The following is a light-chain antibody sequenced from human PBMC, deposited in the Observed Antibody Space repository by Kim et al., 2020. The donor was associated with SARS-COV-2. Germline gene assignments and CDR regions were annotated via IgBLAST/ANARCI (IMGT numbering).Light chain of an antibody. Sequence: DIQMTQSPSTLSASVGDRVTITCRASQRISSWVAWYQQKPGIAPKLLIYKASTLESGVPSRFSGSGSGAEFTLTISSLQPDDFATYYCQQYSSNSWTFGQGTKVYIK. CDR1: QRISSW. J-gene: IGKJ1*01. V-gene: IGKV1-5*03. CDR3: QQYSSNSWT. CDR2: KAS.